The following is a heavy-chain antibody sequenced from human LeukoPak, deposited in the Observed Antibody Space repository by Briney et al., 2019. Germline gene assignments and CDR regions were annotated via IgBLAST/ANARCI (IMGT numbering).Heavy chain of an antibody. CDR1: GFNFSSYS. V-gene: IGHV3-48*01. CDR2: LSSSSSTI. J-gene: IGHJ4*02. D-gene: IGHD2-15*01. CDR3: ARDISGVARD. Sequence: GVLRLACAASGFNFSSYSMNWVRQAPGKGLEWGSYLSSSSSTIYYADSVKGRFTITRDNAKNSLYLQMNSLRAEDTAVYCCARDISGVARDWGQGTLVTVSS.